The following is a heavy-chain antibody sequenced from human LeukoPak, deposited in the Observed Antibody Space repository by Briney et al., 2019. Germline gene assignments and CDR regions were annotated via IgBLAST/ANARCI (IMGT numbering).Heavy chain of an antibody. CDR3: AKDRAAGTYYFDY. J-gene: IGHJ4*02. V-gene: IGHV3-33*06. Sequence: GRSLRLSCDASGFTFSSYGMLWVRQAPGKGLEWVAVIWYDGSNKYYADSVKGRFTISRDNSKNTLYLQTNSLRAEDTAVYYCAKDRAAGTYYFDYWGQGTLVTVSS. CDR2: IWYDGSNK. CDR1: GFTFSSYG. D-gene: IGHD6-13*01.